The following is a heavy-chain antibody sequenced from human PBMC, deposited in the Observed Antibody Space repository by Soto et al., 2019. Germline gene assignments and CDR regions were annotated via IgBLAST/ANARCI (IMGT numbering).Heavy chain of an antibody. J-gene: IGHJ6*03. Sequence: ASVKVSCKASGGTFSSYTISWVRQAPGQGLEWMGRIIPILGIANYAQKFQGRVTITADKSTSTAYMELSSLRSEDTAVYYCARELGATHRYYYYYMDVWGKGTTVTVSS. V-gene: IGHV1-69*04. CDR2: IIPILGIA. CDR1: GGTFSSYT. D-gene: IGHD5-12*01. CDR3: ARELGATHRYYYYYMDV.